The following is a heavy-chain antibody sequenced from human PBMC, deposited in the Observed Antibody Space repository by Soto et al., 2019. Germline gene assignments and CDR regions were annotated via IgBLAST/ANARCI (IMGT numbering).Heavy chain of an antibody. D-gene: IGHD4-17*01. CDR1: GGSISSGGYY. CDR2: IYYSGST. CDR3: ARAYGGKEVLDY. J-gene: IGHJ4*01. V-gene: IGHV4-31*03. Sequence: QVQLQESGPGLVKPSQTLSLTCTVSGGSISSGGYYWNWIHQHPGKGLEWIGYIYYSGSTYYNPSLKSRVIVSVDTSKNQFSLKLSSVTAADTAVYYCARAYGGKEVLDYWGHGTLVTVSS.